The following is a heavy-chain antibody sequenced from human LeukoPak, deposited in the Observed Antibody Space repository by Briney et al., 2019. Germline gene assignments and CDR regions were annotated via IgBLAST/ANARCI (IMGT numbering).Heavy chain of an antibody. V-gene: IGHV4-39*07. D-gene: IGHD2-2*01. Sequence: PSETLSLTCTVSGGSISSSSYYWGWIRQPPGKGLEWIGEINHSGSTNYNPSLKSRVTISVDTSKNQFSLKLSSVTAADTAVYYCARAHIVVVPAAMGWVWGDYFDYWGQGTLVTVSS. CDR3: ARAHIVVVPAAMGWVWGDYFDY. J-gene: IGHJ4*02. CDR2: INHSGST. CDR1: GGSISSSSYY.